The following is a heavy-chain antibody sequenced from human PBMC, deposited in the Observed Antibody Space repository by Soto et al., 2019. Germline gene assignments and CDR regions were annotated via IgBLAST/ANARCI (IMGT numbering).Heavy chain of an antibody. CDR3: AQDGYSYRYPSYFDY. J-gene: IGHJ4*02. V-gene: IGHV3-23*01. CDR1: GFTFSSYA. CDR2: ISGSGGGT. Sequence: EVQLLDSGGGLVQPGGSLRLSCAASGFTFSSYAMSWVRQAPGKGLEWVSGISGSGGGTYYADSVKGRLTISRDNSKNTLYQQMNSPRAEDTAVYYHAQDGYSYRYPSYFDYWGQGTLVTVSS. D-gene: IGHD5-18*01.